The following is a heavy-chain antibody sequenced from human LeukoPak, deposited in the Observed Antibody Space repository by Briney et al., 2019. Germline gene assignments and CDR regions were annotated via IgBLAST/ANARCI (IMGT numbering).Heavy chain of an antibody. J-gene: IGHJ4*02. CDR3: ARVRGLGVITPYLDY. V-gene: IGHV4-59*08. D-gene: IGHD3-16*02. CDR2: ISYRGST. Sequence: SETLSLTCTVSGGSISSNRWSWIRQPPGKGLEWIGCISYRGSTNYNASLKSRVTMSVDSSKNQFALKLSSVTAADTAVYYCARVRGLGVITPYLDYWGQGTLVTVSS. CDR1: GGSISSNR.